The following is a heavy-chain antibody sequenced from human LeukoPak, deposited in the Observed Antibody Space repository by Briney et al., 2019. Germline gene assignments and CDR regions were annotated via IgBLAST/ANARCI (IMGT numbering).Heavy chain of an antibody. CDR2: INPNSGGT. Sequence: ASVKVSCKASGYTFTGYYMHWVRQAPGQGLEWMGWINPNSGGTNYAQKFQGWVTMTRDTSISTAYMELSRLRSDDTAVYYCARGSSSQSTWPFDYWGQGTLVTVSS. CDR1: GYTFTGYY. D-gene: IGHD6-13*01. CDR3: ARGSSSQSTWPFDY. V-gene: IGHV1-2*04. J-gene: IGHJ4*02.